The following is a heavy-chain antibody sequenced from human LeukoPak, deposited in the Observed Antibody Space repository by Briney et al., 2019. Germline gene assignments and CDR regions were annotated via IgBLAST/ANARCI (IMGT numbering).Heavy chain of an antibody. CDR1: GFTFSSYS. V-gene: IGHV3-48*01. Sequence: GGSLRLSCAASGFTFSSYSMNWVRQAPGKGLEWVSYIGSSSSTIYYADSVKGRFTISRDNAKNSLYLQMNSLRAEDTAVYYCARDNYCSSTSCYGYDYWGQGTLVTVSS. CDR2: IGSSSSTI. D-gene: IGHD2-2*01. J-gene: IGHJ4*02. CDR3: ARDNYCSSTSCYGYDY.